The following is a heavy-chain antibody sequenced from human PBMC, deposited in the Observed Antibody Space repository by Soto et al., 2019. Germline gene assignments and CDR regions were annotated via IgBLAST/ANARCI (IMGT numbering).Heavy chain of an antibody. CDR3: ARVTLKAGNWFHP. Sequence: ASVKVSCKASGYTFTDYFIHWVRQAPEQGFEWMGWIIPNSRGTNYAQKFQGRVTMTRDTSNSTAYMELRGLTSDDTAVYYCARVTLKAGNWFHPWCQETLVTVSS. CDR2: IIPNSRGT. J-gene: IGHJ5*02. CDR1: GYTFTDYF. V-gene: IGHV1-2*02.